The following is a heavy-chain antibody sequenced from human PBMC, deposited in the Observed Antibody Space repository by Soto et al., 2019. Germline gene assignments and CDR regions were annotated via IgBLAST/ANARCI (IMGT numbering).Heavy chain of an antibody. V-gene: IGHV1-69*01. CDR2: IIPIYGTA. Sequence: QVQLVQSGAEVKKPGSSVKVSCKASGGNFSSYAISWVRHAPGQGLEWMGGIIPIYGTANYAQKFQGRVTIIADESTSTAYIELSSLISEDTAVNYSTRARSTIFGVVVVAACGFDPCGQSTLVTVSA. D-gene: IGHD3-3*01. CDR3: TRARSTIFGVVVVAACGFDP. CDR1: GGNFSSYA. J-gene: IGHJ5*02.